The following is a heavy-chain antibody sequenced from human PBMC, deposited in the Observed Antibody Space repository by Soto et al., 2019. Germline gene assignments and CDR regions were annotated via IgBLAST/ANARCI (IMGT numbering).Heavy chain of an antibody. V-gene: IGHV1-69*13. J-gene: IGHJ5*02. D-gene: IGHD2-15*01. Sequence: ASVKVSCKASGGTFSSYAISWVRQAPGQGLEWMGGIIPIFGTANYAQKFQGRVTITADESTSTAYMELSSLRSEDTAVYYCARGGMGVVVAATGFDPWGQGTLVTVSS. CDR3: ARGGMGVVVAATGFDP. CDR2: IIPIFGTA. CDR1: GGTFSSYA.